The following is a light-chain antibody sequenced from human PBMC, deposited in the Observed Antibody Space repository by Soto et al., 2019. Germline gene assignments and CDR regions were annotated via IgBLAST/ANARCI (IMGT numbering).Light chain of an antibody. CDR2: GAS. CDR3: QQYNNWPPWT. CDR1: QSVSSN. Sequence: EIVMTQSPATLSVSPGERATLSCRASQSVSSNLAWYQQKPGQAPRLLIYGASTRATGIPARFSGSGSGTDFTLTISSRKFEDVAVYYWQQYNNWPPWTFGQGTKVEIK. V-gene: IGKV3-15*01. J-gene: IGKJ1*01.